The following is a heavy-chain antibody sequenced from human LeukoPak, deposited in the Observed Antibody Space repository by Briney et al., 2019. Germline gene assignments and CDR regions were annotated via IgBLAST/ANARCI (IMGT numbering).Heavy chain of an antibody. CDR3: ATEPGSVCSGGSCPQYYFDY. V-gene: IGHV4-34*01. D-gene: IGHD2-15*01. CDR2: INHSGST. J-gene: IGHJ4*02. Sequence: SETLSLTCAVYGGSFRGYYWSWIRQPPGKGLEWIGEINHSGSTNYNPSLKSRVTISVDTSKNQFSLKLSSVTAADTAVYYCATEPGSVCSGGSCPQYYFDYWGQGTLVTVSS. CDR1: GGSFRGYY.